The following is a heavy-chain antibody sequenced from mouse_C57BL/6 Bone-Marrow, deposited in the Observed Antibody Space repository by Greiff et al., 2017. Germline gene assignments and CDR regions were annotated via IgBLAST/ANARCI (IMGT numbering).Heavy chain of an antibody. CDR2: IRNKANNHAT. CDR3: TGGGDGYYWYFDV. D-gene: IGHD2-3*01. Sequence: EVQLVESGGGLVQPGGSMKLSCAASGFTFSDAWMDWVRQSPEKGLEWVAEIRNKANNHATYYAESVKGRFTISRDDSKSSVYLQMNSLRAEDTGIYYCTGGGDGYYWYFDVWGTGTTVTVSS. J-gene: IGHJ1*03. V-gene: IGHV6-6*01. CDR1: GFTFSDAW.